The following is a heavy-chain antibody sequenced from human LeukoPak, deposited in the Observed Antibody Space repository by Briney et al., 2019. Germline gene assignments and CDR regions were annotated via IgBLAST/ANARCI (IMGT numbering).Heavy chain of an antibody. D-gene: IGHD2-21*02. CDR1: GFTFSSYA. CDR3: ARSYCGAYCGGDCPRNWFDP. CDR2: ISYDGSNK. J-gene: IGHJ5*02. Sequence: GRYLSRYGAASGFTFSSYAMQWVRQAPGKGLEGVAVISYDGSNKYYADSVKGRFTISRDNSKNTLHLQMNSLRAGDMAVYYSARSYCGAYCGGDCPRNWFDPWGQGTLVTVSS. V-gene: IGHV3-30-3*01.